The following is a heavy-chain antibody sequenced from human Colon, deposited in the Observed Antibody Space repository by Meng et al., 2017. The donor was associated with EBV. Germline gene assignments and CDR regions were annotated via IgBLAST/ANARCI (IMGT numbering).Heavy chain of an antibody. Sequence: VPPQQAGPGPGQPSQTLSLPCTVSGGSISSGDYYWSWIRQPPGKGLELIGHIYYSGSTSYNPSLKSRVTISVDTSNNQFSLKLSSVTAADTAVYYCARVGWRQWSFNLWGRGTLVTVSS. J-gene: IGHJ2*01. CDR3: ARVGWRQWSFNL. D-gene: IGHD5-18*01. CDR1: GGSISSGDYY. CDR2: IYYSGST. V-gene: IGHV4-30-4*01.